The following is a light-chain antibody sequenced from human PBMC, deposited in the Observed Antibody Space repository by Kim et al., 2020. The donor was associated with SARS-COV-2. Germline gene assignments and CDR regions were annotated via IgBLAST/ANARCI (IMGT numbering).Light chain of an antibody. CDR2: QGD. CDR3: QAWDSSTAV. Sequence: VSPGQTASITCSGERLGDKYACWYQQRPGQSPVLVIYQGDKRPSGIPARFSGSLSGNTATLTISGTQAMDEADYYCQAWDSSTAVFGGGTQLTVL. J-gene: IGLJ2*01. V-gene: IGLV3-1*01. CDR1: RLGDKY.